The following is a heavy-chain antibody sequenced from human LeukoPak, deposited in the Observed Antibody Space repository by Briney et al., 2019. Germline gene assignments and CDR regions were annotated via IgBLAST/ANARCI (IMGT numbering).Heavy chain of an antibody. Sequence: PSETLSLTCTVSGGSISSSSYYWGWIRQPPGKGLEWIGSIYYSGSTYYNPSLKSRVTISVDTSKNQFSLKLTSVTAADTAVYYCARRQNQRYFDLWGRGTLVTVPS. CDR2: IYYSGST. D-gene: IGHD1-14*01. CDR1: GGSISSSSYY. J-gene: IGHJ2*01. V-gene: IGHV4-39*07. CDR3: ARRQNQRYFDL.